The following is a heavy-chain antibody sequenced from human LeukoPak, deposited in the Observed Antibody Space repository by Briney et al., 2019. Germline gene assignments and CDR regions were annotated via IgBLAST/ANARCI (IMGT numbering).Heavy chain of an antibody. J-gene: IGHJ5*02. Sequence: GESLKISCKGSGYSFTSYWIGWARQMPGKGLEWMGIIYPGDSDTRYSPSFQGQVTISADKSISTAYLQWSSLKASDTAMYYCARVVIVPRGVGGWFDPWGQGTLVTVSS. D-gene: IGHD3-10*01. CDR2: IYPGDSDT. CDR1: GYSFTSYW. CDR3: ARVVIVPRGVGGWFDP. V-gene: IGHV5-51*01.